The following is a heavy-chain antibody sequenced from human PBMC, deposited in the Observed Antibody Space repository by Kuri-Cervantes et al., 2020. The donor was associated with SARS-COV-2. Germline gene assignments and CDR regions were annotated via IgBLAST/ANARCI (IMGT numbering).Heavy chain of an antibody. CDR1: GYTFTGYY. V-gene: IGHV1-2*02. CDR2: INPNSGGT. J-gene: IGHJ3*02. CDR3: ARVQPLTIFGVVIIDAFDI. Sequence: ASVKVSCKASGYTFTGYYMHWVRQAPGQGLEWMGWINPNSGGTNYAQKFQGRVTMTRDTSISTAYMELSSVTAADTAVYYCARVQPLTIFGVVIIDAFDIWGQGTMVTVSS. D-gene: IGHD3-3*01.